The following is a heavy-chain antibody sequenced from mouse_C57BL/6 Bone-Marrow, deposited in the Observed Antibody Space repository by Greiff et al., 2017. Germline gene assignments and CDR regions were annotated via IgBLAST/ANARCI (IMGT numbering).Heavy chain of an antibody. V-gene: IGHV5-4*01. Sequence: EVQLVESGGGLVKPGGSLKLSCAASGFTFSSYAMSWVRQTPEKRLEWVATISDGGSYTSYPDNVTGRFTISRDNAKNNLYLQMSHLKSEDTAMYYCARHYGSSYVRENYFDYWGQGTTLTVSS. J-gene: IGHJ2*01. CDR1: GFTFSSYA. CDR2: ISDGGSYT. D-gene: IGHD1-1*01. CDR3: ARHYGSSYVRENYFDY.